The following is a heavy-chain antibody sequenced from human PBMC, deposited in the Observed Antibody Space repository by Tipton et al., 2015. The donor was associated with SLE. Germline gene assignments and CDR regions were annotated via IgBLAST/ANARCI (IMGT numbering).Heavy chain of an antibody. D-gene: IGHD6-6*01. CDR2: IYYSGST. V-gene: IGHV4-59*11. CDR3: ASTSAYYYCGMDV. CDR1: GGSISSHY. J-gene: IGHJ6*02. Sequence: LRLSCTVSGGSISSHYWSWIRQAPGKGLEWIGYIYYSGSTNYNPSLKRRVTISVDTSKNQFSLKLSSVTAADTAVYYCASTSAYYYCGMDVWGQGTTVTVSS.